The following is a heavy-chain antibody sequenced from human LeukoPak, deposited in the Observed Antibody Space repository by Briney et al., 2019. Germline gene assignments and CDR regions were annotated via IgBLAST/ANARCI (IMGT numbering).Heavy chain of an antibody. J-gene: IGHJ2*01. V-gene: IGHV4-61*01. CDR3: ARERGHDYGGPLFNWYFDL. D-gene: IGHD4-23*01. CDR2: VFYTGST. Sequence: PSETLSLTCTVSGGSVSSGSDYWSWLRQPPGKGLEWIGYVFYTGSTNYNPSLKNRVTISIDTSKNQFSLKLGSVTAADTAVYYCARERGHDYGGPLFNWYFDLWGRGTLVTVSS. CDR1: GGSVSSGSDY.